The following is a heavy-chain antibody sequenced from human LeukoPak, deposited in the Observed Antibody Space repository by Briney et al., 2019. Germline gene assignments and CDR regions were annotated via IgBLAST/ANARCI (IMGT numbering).Heavy chain of an antibody. D-gene: IGHD3-10*01. Sequence: GGSLRLSCAASGFTFSSYVMHWVRQAPGKGLEWVAVISYDGSNKYYADSVKGRFTVSRDNSKNTLYLQMNSLRAEGTAVYYCARTYGSGSYYWLSYWGQGTLVTVSS. CDR1: GFTFSSYV. CDR2: ISYDGSNK. V-gene: IGHV3-30-3*01. J-gene: IGHJ4*02. CDR3: ARTYGSGSYYWLSY.